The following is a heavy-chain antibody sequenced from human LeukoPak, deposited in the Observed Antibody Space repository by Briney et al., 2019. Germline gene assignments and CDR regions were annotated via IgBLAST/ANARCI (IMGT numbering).Heavy chain of an antibody. J-gene: IGHJ4*02. CDR1: GFTFSSYG. D-gene: IGHD6-13*01. CDR3: ARDPYSSSSVSVDY. CDR2: IWYDGRNK. V-gene: IGHV3-33*01. Sequence: QPGKSLRLSCAASGFTFSSYGMHWVRQAPGKGLEWVAVIWYDGRNKHYADSVKGRFTISRDNARNTLFLQMNSLRAEDTAVYYCARDPYSSSSVSVDYWGQGTLVTVSS.